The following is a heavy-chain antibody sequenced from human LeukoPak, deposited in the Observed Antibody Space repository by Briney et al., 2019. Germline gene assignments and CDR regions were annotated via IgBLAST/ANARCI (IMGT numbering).Heavy chain of an antibody. D-gene: IGHD6-19*01. Sequence: ASVKVSCKTSGYTFTNYAMHWVRQAPGQRLEWMGWINAGNGNTKYSQKFQGRVSITRDTSASTAYMELSSLRSEDTAVYYCAAGEDSSGWWGGFDFWGQGTLVSVSS. CDR3: AAGEDSSGWWGGFDF. V-gene: IGHV1-3*01. J-gene: IGHJ4*02. CDR2: INAGNGNT. CDR1: GYTFTNYA.